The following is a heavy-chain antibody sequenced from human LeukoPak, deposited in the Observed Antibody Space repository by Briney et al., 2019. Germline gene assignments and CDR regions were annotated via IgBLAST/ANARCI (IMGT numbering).Heavy chain of an antibody. CDR2: IYYSGST. D-gene: IGHD3-9*01. CDR3: ARDQEAVLRYFDWLFSSRSWFDP. Sequence: SETLSLTCTVSGGSISSSSYYWGWIRQPPGKGLEWIGSIYYSGSTYYNPSLKSRVTILVDTSKNQFSLKLSSVTAADTAVYYCARDQEAVLRYFDWLFSSRSWFDPWGQGTLVTVSS. V-gene: IGHV4-39*07. CDR1: GGSISSSSYY. J-gene: IGHJ5*02.